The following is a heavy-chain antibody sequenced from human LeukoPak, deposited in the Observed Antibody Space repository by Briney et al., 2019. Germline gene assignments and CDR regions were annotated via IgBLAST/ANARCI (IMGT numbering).Heavy chain of an antibody. Sequence: GGSLRLSXAASGFTFDDYAMHWVRQAPGKGVEWVSGISWNSGSICYADSVKGRFTISRDNAKNSLYLQMNSLRAGDMALYYCAKGGYYDSSGRFDYWGQGTLVTVSS. V-gene: IGHV3-9*03. CDR1: GFTFDDYA. CDR3: AKGGYYDSSGRFDY. D-gene: IGHD3-22*01. J-gene: IGHJ4*02. CDR2: ISWNSGSI.